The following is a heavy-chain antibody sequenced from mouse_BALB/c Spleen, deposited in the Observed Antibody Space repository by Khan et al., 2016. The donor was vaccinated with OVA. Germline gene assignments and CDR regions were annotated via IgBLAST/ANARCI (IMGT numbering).Heavy chain of an antibody. CDR3: ARGGTGGFAY. CDR2: ISSLAYNF. J-gene: IGHJ3*01. Sequence: EVELVESGGGLVQPGGSRKLSCAASGFTFSDYGMAWIRQGPGKGRAWITFISSLAYNFYYADTVTGRFTISREDAKYPLYLELNSLRSEVTALYYCARGGTGGFAYWGQGTLVTVSA. V-gene: IGHV5-15*02. D-gene: IGHD3-1*01. CDR1: GFTFSDYG.